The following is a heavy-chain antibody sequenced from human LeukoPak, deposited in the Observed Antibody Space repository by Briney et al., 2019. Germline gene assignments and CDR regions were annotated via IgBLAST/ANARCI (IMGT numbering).Heavy chain of an antibody. Sequence: GASVKVPCKASGGTFSSYAISWVRQAPGQGLEWMGRIIPILGIANYAQKFQGRVTITADKSTSTAYMELSSLRSEDTAVYYCAGGHHDYGDKLVRSDAFDIWGQGTMVTVSS. CDR3: AGGHHDYGDKLVRSDAFDI. V-gene: IGHV1-69*04. D-gene: IGHD4-17*01. CDR2: IIPILGIA. CDR1: GGTFSSYA. J-gene: IGHJ3*02.